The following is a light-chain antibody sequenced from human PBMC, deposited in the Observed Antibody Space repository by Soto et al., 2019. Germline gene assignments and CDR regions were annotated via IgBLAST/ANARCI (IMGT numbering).Light chain of an antibody. CDR3: QQYGGSPWT. CDR2: GAS. V-gene: IGKV3-20*01. Sequence: EIVLTQSPGPLSLSPGERATLSCRASQSVGSYLAWYQQTPGQAPRLLIYGASSRAIGIPDRFRGSGSGTDFTVTISRLEPEDFAVYYCQQYGGSPWTFGQGTKVDIK. J-gene: IGKJ1*01. CDR1: QSVGSY.